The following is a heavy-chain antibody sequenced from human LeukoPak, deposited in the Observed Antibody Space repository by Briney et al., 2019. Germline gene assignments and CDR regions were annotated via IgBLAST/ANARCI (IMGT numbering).Heavy chain of an antibody. J-gene: IGHJ3*02. V-gene: IGHV3-15*01. D-gene: IGHD4-11*01. Sequence: WIRQPPGKGLEWVGRIKSKTDGGTTNFAAPVKGRFTISRDDSKNTLYLQMESLKTEDTAVYYCTTYNIWGQGTMVTVSS. CDR2: IKSKTDGGTT. CDR3: TTYNI.